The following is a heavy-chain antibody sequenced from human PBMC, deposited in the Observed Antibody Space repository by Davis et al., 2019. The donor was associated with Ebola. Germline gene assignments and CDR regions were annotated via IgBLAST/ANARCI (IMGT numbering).Heavy chain of an antibody. CDR3: ATAGGGSVHTGYFDL. D-gene: IGHD5/OR15-5a*01. V-gene: IGHV3-13*01. Sequence: GESLKISCAASGFTFSSYDMHWVRQATGKGLEWVSAIGTAGDTYYPGSVKGRFTISRENAKNSLYLQMNSLRAEDTAVYYCATAGGGSVHTGYFDLWGRGTLVTVSS. CDR1: GFTFSSYD. J-gene: IGHJ2*01. CDR2: IGTAGDT.